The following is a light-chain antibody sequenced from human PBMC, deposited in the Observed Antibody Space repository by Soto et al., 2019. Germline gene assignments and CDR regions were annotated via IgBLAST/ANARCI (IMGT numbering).Light chain of an antibody. Sequence: QSVLTQPASVSGSPGQSITISCTGTSSDVGGHNFVSWYQQHPGKAPQLMIFGVNNRPSGVSNRFSGSKSGNTASLTISGLQAEDEADYYCSSYTSSSIPYVFGTGTKVTVL. J-gene: IGLJ1*01. V-gene: IGLV2-14*01. CDR1: SSDVGGHNF. CDR2: GVN. CDR3: SSYTSSSIPYV.